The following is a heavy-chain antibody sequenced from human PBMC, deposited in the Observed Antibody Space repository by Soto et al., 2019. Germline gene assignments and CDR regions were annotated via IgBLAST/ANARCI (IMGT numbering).Heavy chain of an antibody. Sequence: SETLSLTCTVSGGSISSYYWSWIRQPPGKGLEWIGYIYYSGSTNYNPSLKSRVTISVDTSKNQFSLKLSSVTAADTAVYYCATQEVGGTYVYTFDPWGQGTLVTVS. CDR1: GGSISSYY. CDR2: IYYSGST. CDR3: ATQEVGGTYVYTFDP. J-gene: IGHJ5*02. V-gene: IGHV4-59*08. D-gene: IGHD1-26*01.